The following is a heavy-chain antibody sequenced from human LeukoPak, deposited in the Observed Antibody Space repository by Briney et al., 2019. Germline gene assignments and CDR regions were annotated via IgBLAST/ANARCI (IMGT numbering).Heavy chain of an antibody. V-gene: IGHV3-74*01. CDR1: GFTFSSYW. Sequence: GGSLRLSCAASGFTFSSYWMHWVRQAPGKGLVWVSRINTDGSSTSYADSVKGRFTMSRDNAKNTLYLQMNSLRAEDTAVYYCASVSSWYDSGAFDIWGQGTMVTVSS. J-gene: IGHJ3*02. CDR2: INTDGSST. D-gene: IGHD6-13*01. CDR3: ASVSSWYDSGAFDI.